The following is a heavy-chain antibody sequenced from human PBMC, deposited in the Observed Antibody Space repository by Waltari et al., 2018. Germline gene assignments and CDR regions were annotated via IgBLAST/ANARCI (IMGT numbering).Heavy chain of an antibody. CDR3: ARDAARGTIDY. J-gene: IGHJ4*02. Sequence: EVQLVESGGGLVQPGGSLRLSCAASGFTFSRNWMRWVRQAPGKGVEWVGKIKNDGSEEWFVDSVKGRFTISRDNAKNSMYLQMNSLRVEDTAVYYCARDAARGTIDYWGQGTLVTVSS. V-gene: IGHV3-7*03. CDR1: GFTFSRNW. D-gene: IGHD3-16*01. CDR2: IKNDGSEE.